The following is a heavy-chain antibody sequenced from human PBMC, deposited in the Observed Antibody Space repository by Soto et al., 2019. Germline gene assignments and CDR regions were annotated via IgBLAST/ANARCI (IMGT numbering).Heavy chain of an antibody. D-gene: IGHD2-15*01. CDR3: AKDGVPYWPRDYYYGMDV. V-gene: IGHV3-30*18. CDR2: ISYDGSNK. CDR1: GFTFSSYG. J-gene: IGHJ6*02. Sequence: QPGGSLRLSCAASGFTFSSYGMHWVRQAPGKGLEWVAVISYDGSNKYYADSVKGRFTISRDNSKNTLYLQMNSLRAEDTAVYYCAKDGVPYWPRDYYYGMDVWGQGTTVT.